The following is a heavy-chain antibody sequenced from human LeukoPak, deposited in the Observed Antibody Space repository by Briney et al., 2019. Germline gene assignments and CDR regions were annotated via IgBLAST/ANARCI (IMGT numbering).Heavy chain of an antibody. J-gene: IGHJ5*02. Sequence: ASVKVSCKASGGTFSSYAISWVRQAPGQGLEWMGGIIPIFGTANYAQKFQGRVTITADESTSTAYMELSSLRSEDTAVYYCARWGSTDSSGYYYHWGQGTLVTVSS. CDR2: IIPIFGTA. D-gene: IGHD3-22*01. CDR3: ARWGSTDSSGYYYH. V-gene: IGHV1-69*13. CDR1: GGTFSSYA.